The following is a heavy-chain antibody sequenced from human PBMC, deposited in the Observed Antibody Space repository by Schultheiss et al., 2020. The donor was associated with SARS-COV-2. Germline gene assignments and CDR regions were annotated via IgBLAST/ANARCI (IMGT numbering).Heavy chain of an antibody. V-gene: IGHV1-18*01. Sequence: ASVKVSCKASGYTFTSYGISWVRQAPGQGLEWMGWINPNSGGTNYAQKFQGRVTMTRDTSTSTAYMELRSLRSDDTAVYYCAREAGLDYYYGMDVWGQGTTVTVSS. CDR3: AREAGLDYYYGMDV. CDR2: INPNSGGT. D-gene: IGHD3-16*01. CDR1: GYTFTSYG. J-gene: IGHJ6*02.